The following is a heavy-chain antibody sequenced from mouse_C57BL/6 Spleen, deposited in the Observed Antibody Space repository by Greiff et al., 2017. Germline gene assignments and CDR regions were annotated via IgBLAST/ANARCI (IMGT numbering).Heavy chain of an antibody. CDR2: IWTGGGT. J-gene: IGHJ3*01. CDR1: GFSLTSYA. D-gene: IGHD2-4*01. CDR3: AGYYDYDGGVAD. Sequence: VKVVESGPGLVAPSQRLSITCTVSGFSLTSYAISRVLQPPGKGLEWLGVIWTGGGTNYNPARKSRRSISKDNSKSQVFVRMNSRQTDDTARYYCAGYYDYDGGVADWGQGTLVTVSA. V-gene: IGHV2-9-1*01.